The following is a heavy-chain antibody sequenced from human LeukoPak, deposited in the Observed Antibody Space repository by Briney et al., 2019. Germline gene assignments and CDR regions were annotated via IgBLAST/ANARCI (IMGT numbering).Heavy chain of an antibody. CDR2: IIPIFGTA. D-gene: IGHD4-17*01. CDR1: GGTFSSYA. Sequence: SVKVSCKASGGTFSSYAISWVRQAPGQGLEWMGGIIPIFGTANYAQKFQGRVTITADESTSTAYMELSSLRSEDTAVYYCARVVYGALGDYFDYWGQGTLVTVSS. V-gene: IGHV1-69*13. CDR3: ARVVYGALGDYFDY. J-gene: IGHJ4*02.